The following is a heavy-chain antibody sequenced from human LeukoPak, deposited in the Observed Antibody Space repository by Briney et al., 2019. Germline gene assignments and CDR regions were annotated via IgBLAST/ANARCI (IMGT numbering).Heavy chain of an antibody. V-gene: IGHV3-23*01. CDR1: GFTSIAYA. CDR3: ARNQQLGGHSYYYYGMDV. Sequence: GGSLRLSCVGSGFTSIAYALTWARQAPGKGLEWVSGISGGGVTTYYADSVKGPFTISRDNSKNTLYLQMNSLRADDTAIYYCARNQQLGGHSYYYYGMDVWGQGTTVTVSS. D-gene: IGHD3-16*01. J-gene: IGHJ6*02. CDR2: ISGGGVTT.